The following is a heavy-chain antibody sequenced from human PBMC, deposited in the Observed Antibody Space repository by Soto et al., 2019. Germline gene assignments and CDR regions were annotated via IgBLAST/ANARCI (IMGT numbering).Heavy chain of an antibody. Sequence: GGSLRLSCAASGFTFSSYAMHWVRQAPGKGLEWVAVISYGGSNKYYADSVKGRFTISRDNSKNTLYLQMNSLRAEDTAVYYCARCPDSTYYDFWSGYYGAFDIWGQGTMVTVSS. CDR3: ARCPDSTYYDFWSGYYGAFDI. CDR1: GFTFSSYA. V-gene: IGHV3-30-3*01. J-gene: IGHJ3*02. D-gene: IGHD3-3*01. CDR2: ISYGGSNK.